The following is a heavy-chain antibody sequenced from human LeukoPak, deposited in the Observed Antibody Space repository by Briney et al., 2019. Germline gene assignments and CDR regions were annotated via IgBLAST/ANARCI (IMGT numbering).Heavy chain of an antibody. CDR1: GYSISSGYY. D-gene: IGHD5/OR15-5a*01. CDR3: ARDNVYKFDY. V-gene: IGHV4-38-2*02. CDR2: IYHSGST. J-gene: IGHJ4*02. Sequence: SETLSLTCTVSGYSISSGYYWGWIRQPPGKGLGWIGSIYHSGSTYYNPSLKSRVTISVDTSKNQFSLKLSSVTAADTAVYYCARDNVYKFDYWGQGTLVTVSS.